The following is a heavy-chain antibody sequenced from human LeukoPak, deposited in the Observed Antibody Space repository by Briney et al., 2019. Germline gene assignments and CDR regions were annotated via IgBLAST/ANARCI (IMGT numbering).Heavy chain of an antibody. D-gene: IGHD2-15*01. CDR2: VSSSSSTYT. J-gene: IGHJ4*02. Sequence: GGSLRLSCAASGFTFSGYYRSWIRQAPGKGLEWIAYVSSSSSTYTNYAGSVKGRFTVSRDTAKNSVFLQMNSLRAEDTAIYYCGTSRMWYHCDYLGGKPLVIVSS. CDR3: GTSRMWYHCDY. CDR1: GFTFSGYY. V-gene: IGHV3-11*03.